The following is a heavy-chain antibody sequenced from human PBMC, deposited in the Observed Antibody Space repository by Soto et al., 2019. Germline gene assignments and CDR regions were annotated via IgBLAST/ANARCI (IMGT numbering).Heavy chain of an antibody. CDR2: IVVGSGNT. CDR3: AAGFYDSSGYYEY. V-gene: IGHV1-58*01. J-gene: IGHJ4*02. CDR1: GFTFTSSA. Sequence: SVKVSCKASGFTFTSSAVQWVRQARGQRLEWIGWIVVGSGNTNYAQKFQERVTIARDMSTSTAYMELSSLRSEDTAVYYCAAGFYDSSGYYEYWGQGTLVTVSS. D-gene: IGHD3-22*01.